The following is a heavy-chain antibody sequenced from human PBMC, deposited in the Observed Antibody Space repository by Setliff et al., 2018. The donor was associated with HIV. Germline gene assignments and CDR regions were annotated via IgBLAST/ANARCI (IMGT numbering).Heavy chain of an antibody. CDR2: ISGDGTRT. CDR3: VRGPQFTPH. J-gene: IGHJ4*02. Sequence: GGSLRLSCAASGFSFESHWMHWVRQSPGKGLVWISRISGDGTRTAYADSAKGRFTISADTSKNTLYLQMTRLSAEDTAVYYCVRGPQFTPHWGQGTLVTVSS. V-gene: IGHV3-74*01. D-gene: IGHD3-16*01. CDR1: GFSFESHW.